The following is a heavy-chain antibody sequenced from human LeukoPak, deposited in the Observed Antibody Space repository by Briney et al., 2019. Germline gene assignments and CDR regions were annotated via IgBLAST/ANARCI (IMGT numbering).Heavy chain of an antibody. J-gene: IGHJ6*03. CDR2: ICTSGST. Sequence: SETLSLTCTVSGGSISTYCWSWSRQPAGKGLEWIGHICTSGSTNYNPSLKSRVTISVDTSNNAFSLKLTSVTAADTAVYYCARTYDSPGYYSPDYYYMDVWGKGTTVTISS. D-gene: IGHD3-22*01. CDR1: GGSISTYC. V-gene: IGHV4-4*07. CDR3: ARTYDSPGYYSPDYYYMDV.